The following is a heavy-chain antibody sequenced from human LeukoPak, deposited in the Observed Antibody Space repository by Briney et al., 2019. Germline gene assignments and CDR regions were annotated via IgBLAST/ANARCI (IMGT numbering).Heavy chain of an antibody. Sequence: GGSLRLSCATSGFTFSSYAMHWVRQAPGKGLEWVAVISYDGSNKYYADSVKGRFTISRDNSKNTLYLQMNSLRAEDTAVYYCARGQEGDTGLDYWGQGTLVTVSS. D-gene: IGHD3-10*01. J-gene: IGHJ4*02. CDR1: GFTFSSYA. V-gene: IGHV3-30-3*01. CDR3: ARGQEGDTGLDY. CDR2: ISYDGSNK.